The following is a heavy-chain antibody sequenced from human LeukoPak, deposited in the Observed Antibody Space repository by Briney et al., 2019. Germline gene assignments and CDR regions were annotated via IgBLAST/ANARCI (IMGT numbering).Heavy chain of an antibody. V-gene: IGHV1-2*02. CDR3: AREPSTVTTVYGMDV. Sequence: ASVKVSCKASGYTFTGYYMHWVRQAPGQGLEWMGWINPNSGGTNYAQKFQGRVTMTRDTSTSTAYMELSRLRSDDTAVYYCAREPSTVTTVYGMDVWGQGTTVTVSS. J-gene: IGHJ6*02. D-gene: IGHD4-17*01. CDR1: GYTFTGYY. CDR2: INPNSGGT.